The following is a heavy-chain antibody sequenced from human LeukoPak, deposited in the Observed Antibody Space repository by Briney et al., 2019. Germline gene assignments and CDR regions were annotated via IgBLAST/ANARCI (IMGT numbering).Heavy chain of an antibody. CDR2: IDSSGSTI. CDR3: ASRPPHGRYVVFDY. Sequence: PGGSLRLPCAASGFTFSTYEMNWVRQAPTKGLEWISYIDSSGSTIYYADSVKGRFTISRDNAKNSLYLQMNSLRAEDTALYYCASRPPHGRYVVFDYWGQGTLVTVSS. D-gene: IGHD3-16*02. CDR1: GFTFSTYE. J-gene: IGHJ4*02. V-gene: IGHV3-48*03.